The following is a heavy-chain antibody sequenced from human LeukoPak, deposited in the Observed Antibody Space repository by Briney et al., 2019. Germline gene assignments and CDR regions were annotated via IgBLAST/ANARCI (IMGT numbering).Heavy chain of an antibody. CDR3: ATTDLT. CDR2: ISAYSGNR. CDR1: GDTFSNFG. D-gene: IGHD3-3*01. V-gene: IGHV1-18*01. J-gene: IGHJ5*02. Sequence: ASVKVSCKASGDTFSNFGFGWVRQAPGQGFEWMGWISAYSGNRNSARNFQERVTMTTEKSTNTAYTELRGLTSGDTAVYFCATTDLTWGQGTLVTVSS.